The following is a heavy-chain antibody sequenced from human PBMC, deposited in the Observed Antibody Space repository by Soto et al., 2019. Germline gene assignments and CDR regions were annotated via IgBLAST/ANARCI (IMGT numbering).Heavy chain of an antibody. CDR1: GFTFSSYG. V-gene: IGHV3-30*03. J-gene: IGHJ6*02. CDR3: ARDRGIIYYYYGMDV. CDR2: ISYDGSNK. D-gene: IGHD2-21*01. Sequence: GGSLRLSCAASGFTFSSYGMHWVRQAPGKGLEWVAVISYDGSNKYYADSVNGRFTISRDNSKNTLYLQMNSLRAEDTAVYYCARDRGIIYYYYGMDVWGQGTTFTVSS.